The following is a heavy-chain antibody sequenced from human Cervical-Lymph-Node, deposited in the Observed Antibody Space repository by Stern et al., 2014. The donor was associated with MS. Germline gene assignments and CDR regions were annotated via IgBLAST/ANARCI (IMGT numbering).Heavy chain of an antibody. D-gene: IGHD4-23*01. CDR1: GFTFSSSG. J-gene: IGHJ1*01. CDR3: AREGGNTAEYFQH. CDR2: IGYDGSNR. Sequence: QVQLVESGGGVVQPGRSLRLSCAASGFTFSSSGMHWVRQAPGKGLEWVAIIGYDGSNRYYADSVKGRFTISRDNSKNTLYLQMNSLRAEDTAVYYCAREGGNTAEYFQHWGQGTLVTVSS. V-gene: IGHV3-33*01.